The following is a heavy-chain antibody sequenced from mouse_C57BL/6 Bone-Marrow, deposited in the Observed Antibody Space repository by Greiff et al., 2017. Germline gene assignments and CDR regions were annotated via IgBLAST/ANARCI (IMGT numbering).Heavy chain of an antibody. V-gene: IGHV1-82*01. CDR3: ASHYGSSYGD. CDR2: IYPGDGDT. D-gene: IGHD1-1*01. CDR1: GYAFSSSW. J-gene: IGHJ2*01. Sequence: QVQLQQSGPELVKPGASVKISCKASGYAFSSSWMNWVKQRPGKGLEWIGRIYPGDGDTNYNGKFKGKATLTADKSSSTAYMPLSSLTSEDCAVSFCASHYGSSYGDWGQGTTLTVSS.